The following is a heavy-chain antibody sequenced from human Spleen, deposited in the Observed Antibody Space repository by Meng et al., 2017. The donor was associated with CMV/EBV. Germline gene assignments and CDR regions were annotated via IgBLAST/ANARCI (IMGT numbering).Heavy chain of an antibody. D-gene: IGHD4-17*01. CDR1: GDSFSTYY. J-gene: IGHJ5*02. CDR3: ARSGTTVTSYWFDP. CDR2: IYYTGNT. Sequence: QVQLQESGPGLVKPSETLSLTCAVSGDSFSTYYWSWIRQPPGKGLEWIGYIYYTGNTNYNPSLKSRVTISVDTSKNQFSLRLTSVTAADTAVYYCARSGTTVTSYWFDPWGQGTLVTVSS. V-gene: IGHV4-59*01.